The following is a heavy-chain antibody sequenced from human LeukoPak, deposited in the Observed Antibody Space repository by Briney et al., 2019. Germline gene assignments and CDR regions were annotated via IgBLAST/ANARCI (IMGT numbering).Heavy chain of an antibody. Sequence: PSGTLSLTCGVSGGSISSSNWWSWVRQPPGKGLEWIGEIYHSGSTNYNPSLKSRVAILVEKSKNQFSLKLTSVTAADTAVYYCAREERWELRSAFDIWGQGTMVTVSS. D-gene: IGHD1-26*01. CDR1: GGSISSSNW. CDR3: AREERWELRSAFDI. CDR2: IYHSGST. J-gene: IGHJ3*02. V-gene: IGHV4-4*02.